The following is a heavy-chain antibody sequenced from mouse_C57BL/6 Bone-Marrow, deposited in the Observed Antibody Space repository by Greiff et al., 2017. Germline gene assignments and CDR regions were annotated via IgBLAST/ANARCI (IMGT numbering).Heavy chain of an antibody. CDR3: ARPYYSNYGYAMDY. J-gene: IGHJ4*01. Sequence: VQLQQSGAELVKPGASVKLSCKASGYTFTSYWMHWVKQRPGQGLEWIGMIHPNSGSTNYNEKFKSKATLTVDKSSSTAYMQLSSLTSEDSAVYYCARPYYSNYGYAMDYWGKGTSVTVSS. V-gene: IGHV1-64*01. CDR2: IHPNSGST. CDR1: GYTFTSYW. D-gene: IGHD2-5*01.